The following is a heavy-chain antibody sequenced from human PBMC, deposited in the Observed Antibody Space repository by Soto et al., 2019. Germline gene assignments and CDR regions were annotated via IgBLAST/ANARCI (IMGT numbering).Heavy chain of an antibody. CDR2: IWYDGSNK. CDR3: ARPACSGGSCYSPRYTNYFDY. CDR1: GFTFSNYG. Sequence: GGSLRLSCAASGFTFSNYGMHWVRQAPGKGLEWVAVIWYDGSNKYYADSGKGRFTISRDNSKNTLYLQMNSLRAEDTAVYYCARPACSGGSCYSPRYTNYFDYWGQGTLVTVSS. J-gene: IGHJ4*02. V-gene: IGHV3-33*01. D-gene: IGHD2-15*01.